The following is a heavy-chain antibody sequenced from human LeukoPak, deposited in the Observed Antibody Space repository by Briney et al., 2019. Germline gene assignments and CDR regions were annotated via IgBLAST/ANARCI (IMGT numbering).Heavy chain of an antibody. J-gene: IGHJ3*02. CDR3: ARQKCTSTSCLTKNAFDI. V-gene: IGHV4-39*01. CDR1: GGSISSSSHY. CDR2: IYKTGST. D-gene: IGHD2-2*01. Sequence: PSETLSLTCTASGGSISSSSHYWGWIRQPPGKGLEWIASIYKTGSTFYNPSLKSRVTISVDTSKNQFSLDLSSVTAADTAVYYCARQKCTSTSCLTKNAFDIWGQGTMVTVSS.